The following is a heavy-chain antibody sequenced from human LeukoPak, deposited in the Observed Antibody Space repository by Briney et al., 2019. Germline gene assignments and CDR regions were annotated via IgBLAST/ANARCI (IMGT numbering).Heavy chain of an antibody. CDR3: AKVVYSSSSSPRY. CDR1: GFTFSSYG. Sequence: QSGGSLRLSCAASGFTFSSYGMHWVRQAPGKGLEWVAFIRYDGSNKYYADSVKGRFTISRDNSKNTLYLQMNSLRAEDTAVYYCAKVVYSSSSSPRYWGQGTLVTVSS. CDR2: IRYDGSNK. D-gene: IGHD6-6*01. V-gene: IGHV3-30*02. J-gene: IGHJ4*02.